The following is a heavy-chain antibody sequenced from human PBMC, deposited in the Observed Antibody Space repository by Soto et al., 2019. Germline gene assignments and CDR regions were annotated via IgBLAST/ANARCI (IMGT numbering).Heavy chain of an antibody. CDR2: ISNRGDT. J-gene: IGHJ3*02. D-gene: IGHD2-15*01. V-gene: IGHV3-66*01. CDR1: GFIVSDTY. CDR3: ARERRSCRGGSCSITGDAYDI. Sequence: EVQLVESGGGLVQPGGSLRLSCTASGFIVSDTYVNWVRQAPGKGLEWVSVISNRGDTHYADSVRGRFSLSRDISDNTLHLQMNSLRVEDTAVYYCARERRSCRGGSCSITGDAYDIWGQGRMVTVSS.